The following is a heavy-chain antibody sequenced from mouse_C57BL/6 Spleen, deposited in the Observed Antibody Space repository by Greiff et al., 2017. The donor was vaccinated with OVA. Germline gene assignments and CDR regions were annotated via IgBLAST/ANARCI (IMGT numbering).Heavy chain of an antibody. CDR3: EREGDYYGSSYGNY. D-gene: IGHD1-1*01. Sequence: VQLQQPGAELVKPGASVKMSCKASGYTFTSYWITWVKQRPGQGLEWIGDIYPGSGSTNYNEKFKSKATLTVDTSSSTAYMQLSSLTSEDSAVYYCEREGDYYGSSYGNYWGQGTTLTVSS. CDR1: GYTFTSYW. V-gene: IGHV1-55*01. CDR2: IYPGSGST. J-gene: IGHJ2*01.